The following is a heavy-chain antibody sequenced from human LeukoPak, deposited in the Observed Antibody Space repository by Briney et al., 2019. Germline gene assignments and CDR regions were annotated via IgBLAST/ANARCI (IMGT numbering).Heavy chain of an antibody. CDR3: ARDEEPSGSYYQGWFDP. J-gene: IGHJ5*02. CDR1: GGSISRYY. V-gene: IGHV4-4*07. D-gene: IGHD1-26*01. CDR2: IYTSGST. Sequence: SETLSLTCTVSGGSISRYYWSWVRQPAGKGLEGIGRIYTSGSTNYNPSLKSRVTISVDTSKNQFSLKLSSVTAADTAVYYCARDEEPSGSYYQGWFDPWGQGTLVTVSS.